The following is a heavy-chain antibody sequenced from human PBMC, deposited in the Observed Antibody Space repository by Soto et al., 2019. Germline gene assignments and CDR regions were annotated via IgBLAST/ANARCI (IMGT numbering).Heavy chain of an antibody. V-gene: IGHV1-18*01. CDR1: GYTFTNYD. J-gene: IGHJ4*02. CDR3: VRFASSGWYTGGY. Sequence: QIQLVQSGAEVKKPGASVKVSCKASGYTFTNYDIGWVRQAPGQGLEWMGWISAYSGNTKYAPNLQGRVTMTTDTSTTTAYMELRSLRSDATAFYYCVRFASSGWYTGGYWGQGTLVTVSS. CDR2: ISAYSGNT. D-gene: IGHD6-19*01.